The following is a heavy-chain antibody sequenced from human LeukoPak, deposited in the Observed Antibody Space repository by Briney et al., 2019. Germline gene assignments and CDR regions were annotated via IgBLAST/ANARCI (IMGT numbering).Heavy chain of an antibody. CDR2: INPNSGGT. CDR3: ARDVGYYDSTGYFYFYFDY. V-gene: IGHV1-2*02. Sequence: ASVNVSCKASGYTFTAYYIHWVRQAPGQGLEGMGWINPNSGGTNYAQKSQGRVTLTRDTSISSAFMELNRLKSDDTAVYYCARDVGYYDSTGYFYFYFDYWGQGTLVTVSS. CDR1: GYTFTAYY. D-gene: IGHD3-22*01. J-gene: IGHJ4*02.